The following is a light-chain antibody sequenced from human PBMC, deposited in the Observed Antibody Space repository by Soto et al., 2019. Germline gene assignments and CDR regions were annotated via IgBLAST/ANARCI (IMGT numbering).Light chain of an antibody. Sequence: DIQMTQSPSTLSASVGDRVTNTCRASQSISSWLAWYQQKPGKAPKLLIYKTSSLESGAPSRFSGSGSGTEFTLTISSLQPDDFATYYCQQYNSFPYTFGQGTKLEIK. CDR2: KTS. CDR3: QQYNSFPYT. V-gene: IGKV1-5*03. CDR1: QSISSW. J-gene: IGKJ2*01.